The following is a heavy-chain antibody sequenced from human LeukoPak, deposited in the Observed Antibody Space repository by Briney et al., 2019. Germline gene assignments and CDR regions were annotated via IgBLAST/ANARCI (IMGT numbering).Heavy chain of an antibody. D-gene: IGHD3-10*01. J-gene: IGHJ4*02. Sequence: GASVKVSCKASGYTFTDYYIHWVRQAPGQGLEYMGWISPNSGGTNYAQMFQGRVTMTSDTSINTAFMELRSLRSEDTAVYYCARDSWLVRGVISTTFDYWGQGTLVTVSS. CDR2: ISPNSGGT. CDR1: GYTFTDYY. CDR3: ARDSWLVRGVISTTFDY. V-gene: IGHV1-2*02.